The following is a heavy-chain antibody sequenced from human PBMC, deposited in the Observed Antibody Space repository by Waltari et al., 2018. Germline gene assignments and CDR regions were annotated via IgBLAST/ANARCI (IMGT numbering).Heavy chain of an antibody. Sequence: QLQLQESGPGLVKPSETLSLTSTVPGDSPSSRPYLWGWIRQPPGKGLEWVAFINYYGNTYYNTALQSRVAISQDTSKNQLSLNLNSVTAADTAMYYCARYRSLHEWLDPWGQGTLVTVSS. CDR1: GDSPSSRPYL. D-gene: IGHD3-16*02. J-gene: IGHJ5*02. CDR2: INYYGNT. CDR3: ARYRSLHEWLDP. V-gene: IGHV4-39*01.